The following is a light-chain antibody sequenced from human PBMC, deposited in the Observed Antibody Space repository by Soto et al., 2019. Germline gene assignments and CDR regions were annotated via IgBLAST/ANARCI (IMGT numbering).Light chain of an antibody. CDR3: LLAYNGARSYVV. J-gene: IGLJ2*01. CDR1: TGAVTNGHY. CDR2: DTT. Sequence: QAVVTQEPSLTVSPGGTVTLTCGSSTGAVTNGHYPYWFQQKPGQAPRTLIYDTTDKHSWTPARFSGSLLGGKAALTLSGAQPEDEAEYYCLLAYNGARSYVVFGGGTKLTVL. V-gene: IGLV7-46*01.